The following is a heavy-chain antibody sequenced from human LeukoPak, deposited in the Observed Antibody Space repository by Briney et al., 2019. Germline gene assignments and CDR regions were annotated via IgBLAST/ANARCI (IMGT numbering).Heavy chain of an antibody. J-gene: IGHJ4*02. V-gene: IGHV1-18*01. CDR3: ARFDSSGYYPPPGDY. CDR2: ISAYNGNA. CDR1: GYTFTSYG. Sequence: ASVKVSCKASGYTFTSYGISWVRQAPGQGLEWMGWISAYNGNANYAQKLQGRVTMTTDTSTSTAYMELSSLRSEDTAVYYCARFDSSGYYPPPGDYWGQGTLVTVSS. D-gene: IGHD3-22*01.